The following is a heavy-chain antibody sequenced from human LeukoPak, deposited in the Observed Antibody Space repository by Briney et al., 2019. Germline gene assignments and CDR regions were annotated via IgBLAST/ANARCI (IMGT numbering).Heavy chain of an antibody. V-gene: IGHV4-34*01. Sequence: PSETLSLTCAVYGGSFSGYYWSWIRQPPGKGLEWIGEINHSGSTNYNPSLKSRVTISVDTSRNQFSLKLSSVTAADTAVYYCARGRIAHNWFDPWGQGTLVTVSS. CDR3: ARGRIAHNWFDP. CDR1: GGSFSGYY. J-gene: IGHJ5*02. D-gene: IGHD6-13*01. CDR2: INHSGST.